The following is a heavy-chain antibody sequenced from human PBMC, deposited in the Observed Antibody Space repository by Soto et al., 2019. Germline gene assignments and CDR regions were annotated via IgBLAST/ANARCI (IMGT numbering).Heavy chain of an antibody. V-gene: IGHV3-23*01. CDR2: ISGRGTNT. J-gene: IGHJ4*01. Sequence: GGCLRLSCAASGSISTTTPLSWVRQAPGKGLEWVSTISGRGTNTYYADSVKGRFISSRDNLKNTVNLQMNSLGVEDTAIYSCATSFRYFDNWGQGTRVTVSS. CDR3: ATSFRYFDN. CDR1: GSISTTTP.